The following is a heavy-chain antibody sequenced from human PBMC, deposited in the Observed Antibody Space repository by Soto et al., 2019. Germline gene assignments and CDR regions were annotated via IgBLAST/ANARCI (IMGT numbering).Heavy chain of an antibody. V-gene: IGHV4-39*01. CDR1: GGSISSSSYY. CDR2: IYYSGST. CDR3: ARHRAPFSPPDYCGGGSCYVDY. Sequence: SETLSLTCTVSGGSISSSSYYWGWIRQPPGKGLEWIGSIYYSGSTYYNPSLKSRVTISVDTSKNQFSLKLSSVTAADTAVYYCARHRAPFSPPDYCGGGSCYVDYWGQGTLVTVSS. D-gene: IGHD2-15*01. J-gene: IGHJ4*02.